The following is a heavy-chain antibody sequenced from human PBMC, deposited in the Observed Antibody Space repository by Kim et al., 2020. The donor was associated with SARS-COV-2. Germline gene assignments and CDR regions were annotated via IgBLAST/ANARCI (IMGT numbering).Heavy chain of an antibody. V-gene: IGHV3-9*01. CDR1: GFTFDDYA. CDR2: ISWNSGSI. CDR3: AKDKSAGDPDYYYGMDV. J-gene: IGHJ6*02. Sequence: GGSLRLSCAASGFTFDDYAMHWVRQAPGKGLEWVSGISWNSGSIGYAYSVKGRFTISRDNAKNSLYLQMNSLRAEDTALYYCAKDKSAGDPDYYYGMDVWGQGTTVTVSS. D-gene: IGHD7-27*01.